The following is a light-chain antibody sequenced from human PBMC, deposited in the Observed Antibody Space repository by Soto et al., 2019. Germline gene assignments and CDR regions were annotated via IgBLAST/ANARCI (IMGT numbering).Light chain of an antibody. CDR2: GAS. CDR1: QSVSNDF. J-gene: IGKJ2*01. CDR3: QQRSNWPGT. V-gene: IGKV3D-20*02. Sequence: EIVLTQSPGILSLSPGERATLSCRASQSVSNDFLAWYQQKPGQAPRLLIYGASTRATDVPDRFSGSGSGADFTLTISRLEPEDFAVYYCQQRSNWPGTFGQGTKVDIK.